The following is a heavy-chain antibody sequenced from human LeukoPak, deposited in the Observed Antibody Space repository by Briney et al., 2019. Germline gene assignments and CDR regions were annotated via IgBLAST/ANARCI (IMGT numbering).Heavy chain of an antibody. CDR3: ARDREVVISIFMDV. J-gene: IGHJ6*03. V-gene: IGHV3-48*03. CDR1: GFTFSSYE. CDR2: ISSSGSTI. D-gene: IGHD3-22*01. Sequence: GGSLRLSCAASGFTFSSYEMNWVRQAPGKGLEWVSYISSSGSTIYYVDSEKGRFTISRDNAKNSLYLQMNSLRAEDTALYYCARDREVVISIFMDVWGKGTTVTVSS.